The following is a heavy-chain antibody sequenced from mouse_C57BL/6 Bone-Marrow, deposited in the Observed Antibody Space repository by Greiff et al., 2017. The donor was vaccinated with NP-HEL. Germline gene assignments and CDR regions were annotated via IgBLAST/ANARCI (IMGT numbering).Heavy chain of an antibody. CDR2: IDPNSGGT. Sequence: QVQLKQPGAELVKPGASVKLSCKASGYTFTSYWMHWVKQRPGRGLEWIGRIDPNSGGTKYNEKFKSKATLTVDKPSSTAYMQLSSLTSEDSAVYYCARERVCDYDGDFDYWGQGTTLTVSS. D-gene: IGHD2-4*01. CDR1: GYTFTSYW. CDR3: ARERVCDYDGDFDY. V-gene: IGHV1-72*01. J-gene: IGHJ2*01.